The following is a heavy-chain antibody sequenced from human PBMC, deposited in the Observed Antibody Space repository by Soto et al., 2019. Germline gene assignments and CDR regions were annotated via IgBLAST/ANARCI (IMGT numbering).Heavy chain of an antibody. V-gene: IGHV4-59*08. J-gene: IGHJ4*02. Sequence: QVQLQESGPGLVKPSETLSLTCTASGGSISNYYWNWIRQPPGKGLEWIGNIHNSENTNYNPSLMRRHTISLDTSNNQCSLKMNSVTAADTAVYYCTTGSGWTSDHWGRGTLVTVSS. CDR3: TTGSGWTSDH. CDR1: GGSISNYY. D-gene: IGHD6-19*01. CDR2: IHNSENT.